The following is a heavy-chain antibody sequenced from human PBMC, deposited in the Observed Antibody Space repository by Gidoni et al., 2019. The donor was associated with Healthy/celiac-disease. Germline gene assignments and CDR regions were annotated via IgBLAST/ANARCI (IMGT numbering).Heavy chain of an antibody. CDR3: AKEGIVLMVYGGFDY. CDR2: ISWNSGSI. J-gene: IGHJ4*02. Sequence: EVQLVESGGGLVQPGRSLRLSCAASGLPFDAYAMHWVRQAPGKGRGWVSGISWNSGSIGYADSVKGRFTISRDNAKNSLYLQMNSLRAEDTALYYCAKEGIVLMVYGGFDYWGQGTLVTVSS. V-gene: IGHV3-9*01. CDR1: GLPFDAYA. D-gene: IGHD2-8*01.